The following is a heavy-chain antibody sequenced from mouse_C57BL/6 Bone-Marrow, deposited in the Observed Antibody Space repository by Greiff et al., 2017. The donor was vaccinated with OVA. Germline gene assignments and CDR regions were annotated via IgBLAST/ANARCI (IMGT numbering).Heavy chain of an antibody. CDR2: IYWDDDK. V-gene: IGHV8-12*01. D-gene: IGHD1-1*01. Sequence: QVTLKESGPGILQSSQTLSLTCSFSGFSLSTSGMGVSWIRQPSGKGLEWLAHIYWDDDKRYNPSLKSRLTISKDTSRNQVFLKITSVDTADTATYYCARRVVYYYSWYFDVWGTGTTVTVSS. J-gene: IGHJ1*03. CDR1: GFSLSTSGMG. CDR3: ARRVVYYYSWYFDV.